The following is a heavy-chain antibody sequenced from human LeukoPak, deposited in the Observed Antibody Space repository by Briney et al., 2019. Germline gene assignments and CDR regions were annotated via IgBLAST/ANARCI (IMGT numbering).Heavy chain of an antibody. CDR2: ISYDGSNK. D-gene: IGHD3-10*01. Sequence: PGGSLRLSCAASGFTFSSYAMHWVRQAPGKGLEWVAVISYDGSNKYYADSVKGRFTISRDNSKNTLYLQMNSLRAEDTAVYYCARSCGSGNYFDYWGQGTLVTVSS. CDR1: GFTFSSYA. V-gene: IGHV3-30-3*01. J-gene: IGHJ4*02. CDR3: ARSCGSGNYFDY.